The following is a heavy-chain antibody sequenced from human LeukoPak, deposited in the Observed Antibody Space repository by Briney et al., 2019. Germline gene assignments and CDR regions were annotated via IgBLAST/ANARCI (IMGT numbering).Heavy chain of an antibody. D-gene: IGHD6-13*01. CDR2: IKQDGSEK. V-gene: IGHV3-7*01. CDR3: ARSGGSSSFSYYFDY. Sequence: PGGSLRLSCAASGFTFSSYWMSWVRQAPGKGLEWVANIKQDGSEKYYVDSVKGRFTISRDNAKNSLYLQMNSLRAEDTAVYYCARSGGSSSFSYYFDYWGQGTLVTVSS. CDR1: GFTFSSYW. J-gene: IGHJ4*02.